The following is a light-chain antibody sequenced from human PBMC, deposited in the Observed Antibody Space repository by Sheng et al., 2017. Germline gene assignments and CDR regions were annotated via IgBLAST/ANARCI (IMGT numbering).Light chain of an antibody. J-gene: IGLJ2*01. Sequence: QSALTQPASVSGSPGQSITISCTGTSRDIGAYNYVSWYQQHPGKAPKLMIHDVSDRPSGVSIRFSGSKSGNTASLTISGLQAEDEADYYCGTWDSSLSAEVFGGGTKLTVL. CDR2: DVS. V-gene: IGLV2-14*03. CDR3: GTWDSSLSAEV. CDR1: SRDIGAYNY.